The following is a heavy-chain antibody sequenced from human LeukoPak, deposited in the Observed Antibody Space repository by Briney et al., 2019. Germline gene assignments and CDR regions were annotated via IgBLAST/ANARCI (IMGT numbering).Heavy chain of an antibody. Sequence: ASVKVSCKVSGYTLTELSMHWVRQAPGKGLEWMGGFDPEDGETIYAQKFQGRVTMTEDTSTDTAYMELSSLRSEDTAVYYCATFSGAHIMVVTEAPGLDYWGQGTLVTVSS. J-gene: IGHJ4*02. CDR1: GYTLTELS. CDR3: ATFSGAHIMVVTEAPGLDY. CDR2: FDPEDGET. D-gene: IGHD2-21*02. V-gene: IGHV1-24*01.